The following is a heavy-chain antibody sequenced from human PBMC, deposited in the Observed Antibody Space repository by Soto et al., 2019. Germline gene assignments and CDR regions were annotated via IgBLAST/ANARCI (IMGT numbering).Heavy chain of an antibody. J-gene: IGHJ3*02. CDR3: ARDLFRQWLVDHDAFDI. CDR2: IIPIFGTA. V-gene: IGHV1-69*01. D-gene: IGHD6-19*01. Sequence: QVQLVQSGAEVKKPGSSVKVSCKASAGTFSSYAISWVRQAPGQGLEWMGGIIPIFGTANYAQKFQGRVTITADESTSTAYMALSSLRSEDTAVYYCARDLFRQWLVDHDAFDIWGQGTMVTVSS. CDR1: AGTFSSYA.